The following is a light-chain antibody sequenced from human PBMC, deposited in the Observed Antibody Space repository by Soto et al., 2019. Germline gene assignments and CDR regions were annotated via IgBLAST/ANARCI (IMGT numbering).Light chain of an antibody. J-gene: IGKJ4*01. CDR1: QSLTNTF. V-gene: IGKV3-20*01. Sequence: EILLTQSPGTLSLSPGDRATLSCRASQSLTNTFLAWYQQIPGQTPRLLIYGASTRATGIPDRFSGSGSGTDFPPTISRLEPEDFAVYCCQQNGTLPLSFGGGTKVEIK. CDR3: QQNGTLPLS. CDR2: GAS.